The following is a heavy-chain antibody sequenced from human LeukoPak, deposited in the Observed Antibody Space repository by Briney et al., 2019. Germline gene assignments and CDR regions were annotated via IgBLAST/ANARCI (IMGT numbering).Heavy chain of an antibody. CDR1: GYTFTGYY. Sequence: GASVKVSCKASGYTFTGYYMHWVRQAPGQGLEWMGWINPNSGGTNYAQKFQGRVTMTRDTSISTAYMELSRLRSDDTAVYYCAIEPDIVLMVYAKGNWFDPWGQGTLVTVSS. J-gene: IGHJ5*02. D-gene: IGHD2-8*01. CDR2: INPNSGGT. CDR3: AIEPDIVLMVYAKGNWFDP. V-gene: IGHV1-2*02.